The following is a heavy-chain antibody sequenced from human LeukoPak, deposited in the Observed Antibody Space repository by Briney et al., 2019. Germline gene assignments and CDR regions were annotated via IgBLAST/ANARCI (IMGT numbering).Heavy chain of an antibody. V-gene: IGHV1-46*01. CDR3: ARDHVPPYVGIDY. Sequence: VASVKVSCKASGYTFTSYDINWLRQAPGQGLEWMGVINPSGGPPTYAQRFQGRVTMTRDTSTSTLYMELSSLRSDDTAVYYCARDHVPPYVGIDYWGLGTLVTVSS. CDR2: INPSGGPP. D-gene: IGHD1-26*01. J-gene: IGHJ4*02. CDR1: GYTFTSYD.